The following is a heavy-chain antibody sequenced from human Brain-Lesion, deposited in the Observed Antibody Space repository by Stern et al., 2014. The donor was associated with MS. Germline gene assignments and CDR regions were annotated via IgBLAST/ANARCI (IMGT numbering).Heavy chain of an antibody. Sequence: DQLVESGPGLVKPSQTLSLTCTVSGGSISSGGYHWSRIRQHPGKGLEWIGYIYRDGSTFYNPSLKSRVTISIDTSSLQFYLNLTSVTAADTAVYYCARVRIPAASQYNWFDPWGLGTLVTVSS. V-gene: IGHV4-31*03. CDR3: ARVRIPAASQYNWFDP. J-gene: IGHJ5*02. D-gene: IGHD2-2*01. CDR1: GGSISSGGYH. CDR2: IYRDGST.